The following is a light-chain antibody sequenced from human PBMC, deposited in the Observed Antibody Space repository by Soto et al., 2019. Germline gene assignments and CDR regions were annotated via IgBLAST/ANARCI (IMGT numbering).Light chain of an antibody. CDR3: QSYDSSLSGVV. Sequence: QSVLTQPPSVSGAPGQRVTISCTGSSSNIGAGYDVHWYQQLPGTAPKLVIYANSNRPSGVPDRFSGSKSGTSASLAITGLQAEDEADYYFQSYDSSLSGVVFGGGTQLTVL. V-gene: IGLV1-40*01. CDR2: ANS. J-gene: IGLJ2*01. CDR1: SSNIGAGYD.